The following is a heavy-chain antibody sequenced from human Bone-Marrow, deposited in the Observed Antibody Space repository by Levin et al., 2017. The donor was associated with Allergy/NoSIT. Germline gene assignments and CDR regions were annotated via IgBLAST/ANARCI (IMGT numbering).Heavy chain of an antibody. CDR1: GDSITIGSYY. CDR2: IYYSGVT. Sequence: SETLSLTCTVSGDSITIGSYYGGWIRQRPGMGLEWIGYIYYSGVTYYSPSLKSRVAMSGDTSKTQFSLKLISVTAADTAVYYCARLEEHSYRSYWFDPWGPGTLVTVSS. CDR3: ARLEEHSYRSYWFDP. D-gene: IGHD5-18*01. J-gene: IGHJ5*02. V-gene: IGHV4-31*03.